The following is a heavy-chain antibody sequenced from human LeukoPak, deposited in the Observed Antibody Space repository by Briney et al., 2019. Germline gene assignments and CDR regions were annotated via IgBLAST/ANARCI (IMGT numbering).Heavy chain of an antibody. CDR3: AIWSSGWQFDL. V-gene: IGHV3-7*05. Sequence: PGGSLRLSCAASGFTFSKYWMTWVRQAPGKGLQWVAHIKEDGSDKYYVDSVKGRFTISRDNAKTSLYLQMNSLRAEDTAVYYCAIWSSGWQFDLWGQGTLVSVSS. CDR2: IKEDGSDK. CDR1: GFTFSKYW. J-gene: IGHJ4*02. D-gene: IGHD6-19*01.